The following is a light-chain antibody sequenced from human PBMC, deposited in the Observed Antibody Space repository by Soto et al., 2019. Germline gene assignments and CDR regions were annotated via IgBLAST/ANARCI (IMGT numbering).Light chain of an antibody. CDR1: QSILYSSNNKNL. CDR3: QQYYSSPRYT. Sequence: DIVMTQSPEYLAVSLGERATINCRSSQSILYSSNNKNLIAWYQQKPGQPPKLLIYWASTRQSGVPDRFSGSSAGRDFTLTISSLQAEDVAVYYCQQYYSSPRYTFGQGTRLGIK. J-gene: IGKJ2*01. V-gene: IGKV4-1*01. CDR2: WAS.